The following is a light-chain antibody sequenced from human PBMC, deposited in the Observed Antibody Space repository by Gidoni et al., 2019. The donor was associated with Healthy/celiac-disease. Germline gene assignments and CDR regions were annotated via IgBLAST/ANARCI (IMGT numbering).Light chain of an antibody. CDR1: QSVSSN. V-gene: IGKV3-15*01. J-gene: IGKJ4*01. Sequence: VMTPSPATLSVSPGERATLSCRASQSVSSNLAWYQQKPGQAPRLLIYGASTRATGIPARFSGSGSGTEFTRTISSLQSEDFAVYYCQQYNNWPPTFGGGTKVEIK. CDR2: GAS. CDR3: QQYNNWPPT.